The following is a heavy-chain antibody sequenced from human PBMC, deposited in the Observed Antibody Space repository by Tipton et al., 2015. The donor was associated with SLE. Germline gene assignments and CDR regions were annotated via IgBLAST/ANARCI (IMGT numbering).Heavy chain of an antibody. J-gene: IGHJ4*02. CDR2: IRYDGSNK. CDR1: GFTFSSYG. D-gene: IGHD3-22*01. Sequence: SLRLSCAASGFTFSSYGMHWVRQAPGKGLEWVAFIRYDGSNKYYADSVKGRFTISRDNSKNTLYLQMNSLRAEDTAVYYCAKDAPVRTYYYDSSGYSPTYWGQGTLVTVSS. CDR3: AKDAPVRTYYYDSSGYSPTY. V-gene: IGHV3-30*02.